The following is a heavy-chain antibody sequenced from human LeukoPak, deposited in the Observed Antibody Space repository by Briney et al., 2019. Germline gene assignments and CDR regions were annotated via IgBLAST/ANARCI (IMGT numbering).Heavy chain of an antibody. D-gene: IGHD6-13*01. CDR1: GFTFSSYA. Sequence: GGSLRLSCAASGFTFSSYAMSWVRQAPGKGLEWVSAISGSGGSTYYADSVKGRFTISRDNFKNTLYLQMNSLRAEDTAVYYCAKGFTTIAAAGTNWFDPWGQGTLVTVSS. CDR3: AKGFTTIAAAGTNWFDP. J-gene: IGHJ5*02. CDR2: ISGSGGST. V-gene: IGHV3-23*01.